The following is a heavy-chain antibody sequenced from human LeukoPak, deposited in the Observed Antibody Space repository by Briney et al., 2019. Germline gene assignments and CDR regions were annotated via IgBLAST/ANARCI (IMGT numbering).Heavy chain of an antibody. Sequence: SETLSLTCTVSGGSISSSSYYWGWIRQPPGKGLEWIGSIYYSGSTYYNPSLKSRVTISVDTSKNQFSLRLSSVTAADTAVYYCARDGAARPGYYMDVWGKGTTVTVSS. CDR3: ARDGAARPGYYMDV. CDR1: GGSISSSSYY. CDR2: IYYSGST. D-gene: IGHD6-6*01. J-gene: IGHJ6*03. V-gene: IGHV4-39*07.